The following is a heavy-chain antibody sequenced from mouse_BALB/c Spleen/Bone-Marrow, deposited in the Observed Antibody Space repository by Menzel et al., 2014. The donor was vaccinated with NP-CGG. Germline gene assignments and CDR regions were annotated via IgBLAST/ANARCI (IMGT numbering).Heavy chain of an antibody. CDR2: FHPFNDDT. Sequence: QVQLQQSGAEVVKPGASVKMSCKALGYTFXTYPIEWMKQNHGKSPEWIGNFHPFNDDTKYNEKFKDKAKLTVEKSSSTVYLEVSRLTSDDSAIYYCARKGPRNAMDYWGQGTSVTVSS. J-gene: IGHJ4*01. CDR1: GYTFXTYP. V-gene: IGHV1-47*01. D-gene: IGHD3-3*01. CDR3: ARKGPRNAMDY.